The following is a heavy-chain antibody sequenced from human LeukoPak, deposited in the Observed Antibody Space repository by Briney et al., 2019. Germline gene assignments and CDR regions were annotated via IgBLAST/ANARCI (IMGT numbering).Heavy chain of an antibody. D-gene: IGHD6-13*01. Sequence: GGSLRLSCAASGFTFSSYAMHWVRQAPGKGLEWVAVISYDGSNKYYADSVKGRFTISRDNSKNTLYLQMNSLRAEDTAVYYCARAGGSSSWGYYYYGMDVWGQGTTVTVSS. CDR1: GFTFSSYA. CDR3: ARAGGSSSWGYYYYGMDV. J-gene: IGHJ6*02. CDR2: ISYDGSNK. V-gene: IGHV3-30-3*01.